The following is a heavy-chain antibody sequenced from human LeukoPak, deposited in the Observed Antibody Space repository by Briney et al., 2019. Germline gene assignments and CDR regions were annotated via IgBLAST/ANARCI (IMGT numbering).Heavy chain of an antibody. Sequence: GASVKVSCKASGYTFTSYYMHWVRQAPGQGLEWMGIINPSGGSTSYAQKFQGRVTMTRDTSTSTVYMEQSSLRSEDTAVYYCARGPTTVTTFRSWFDPWGQGTLVTVSS. CDR3: ARGPTTVTTFRSWFDP. J-gene: IGHJ5*02. V-gene: IGHV1-46*01. D-gene: IGHD4-17*01. CDR2: INPSGGST. CDR1: GYTFTSYY.